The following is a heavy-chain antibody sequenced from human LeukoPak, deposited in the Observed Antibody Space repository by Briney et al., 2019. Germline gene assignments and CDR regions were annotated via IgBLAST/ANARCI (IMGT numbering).Heavy chain of an antibody. J-gene: IGHJ6*02. CDR2: INHSGST. Sequence: SETLSLTCAVYGGSFSGYYWSWIRQPPGKGLEWIGEINHSGSTNYNPSLKSRVTISVDTSKNQFSLKLSSVTAADTAVYYCARHPIAVAGTPYYYYGMDVWGQGTTVTGSS. CDR3: ARHPIAVAGTPYYYYGMDV. CDR1: GGSFSGYY. V-gene: IGHV4-34*01. D-gene: IGHD6-19*01.